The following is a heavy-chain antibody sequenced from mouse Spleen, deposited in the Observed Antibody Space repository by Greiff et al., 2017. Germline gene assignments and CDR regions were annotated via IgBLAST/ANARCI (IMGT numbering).Heavy chain of an antibody. CDR1: GYTFTSYG. J-gene: IGHJ2*01. Sequence: VKLMESGAELARPGASVKLSCKASGYTFTSYGISWVKQRTGQGLEWIARIYPGSGNTYYNEKFKGKATLTAEKSSSTAYMQLSSLTSEDSAVYFCARSYRYYFDYWGQGTTLTVSS. CDR2: IYPGSGNT. CDR3: ARSYRYYFDY. V-gene: IGHV1-76*01. D-gene: IGHD2-14*01.